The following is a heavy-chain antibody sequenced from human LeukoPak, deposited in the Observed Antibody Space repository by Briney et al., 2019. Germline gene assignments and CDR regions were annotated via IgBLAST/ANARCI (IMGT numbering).Heavy chain of an antibody. CDR3: ARGRVWRVRGGLFDP. CDR2: IYHSGST. CDR1: GGSISSGGYS. V-gene: IGHV4-30-2*01. Sequence: PSQTLSLTCAVSGGSISSGGYSWSWIRQPPGKGLEWIGYIYHSGSTYYNPSLKSRVTISVDRSKNQFSLKLSSVTAADTAVYYCARGRVWRVRGGLFDPWGQGTLVTVSS. J-gene: IGHJ5*02. D-gene: IGHD3-10*01.